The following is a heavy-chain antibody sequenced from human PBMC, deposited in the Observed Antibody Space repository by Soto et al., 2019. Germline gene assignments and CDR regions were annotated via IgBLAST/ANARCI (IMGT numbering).Heavy chain of an antibody. CDR1: GYTFTNYN. J-gene: IGHJ2*01. Sequence: QVQLGQSGAEVKKPGASVKVSCKASGYTFTNYNINWVRQATGHGREWMGWVNPNSGNTGYAQKFQGRVKMTWNTSVGLAYIELSSLRSEDKSVYYCARGAPYDLWGRGTLVTVSS. CDR2: VNPNSGNT. CDR3: ARGAPYDL. V-gene: IGHV1-8*01.